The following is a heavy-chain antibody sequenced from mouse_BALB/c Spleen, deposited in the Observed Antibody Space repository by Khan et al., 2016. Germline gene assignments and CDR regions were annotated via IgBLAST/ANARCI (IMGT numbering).Heavy chain of an antibody. J-gene: IGHJ4*01. CDR1: GFTFSDYY. Sequence: QLVQSGGGLVKPGGSLKLSCAASGFTFSDYYMYWVRQTPEKRLEWVATISDGSTYTYYPDSVKGRFTISRDDAKNNLYLQMSSLKSEDSALYYCARDTMTQGYSMDYWGQGTSVTVSS. V-gene: IGHV5-4*02. CDR2: ISDGSTYT. CDR3: ARDTMTQGYSMDY. D-gene: IGHD2-4*01.